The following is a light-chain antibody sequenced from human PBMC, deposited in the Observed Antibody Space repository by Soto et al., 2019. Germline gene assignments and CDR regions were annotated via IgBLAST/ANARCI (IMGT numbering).Light chain of an antibody. CDR3: SSYAGSNHNWV. V-gene: IGLV2-8*01. Sequence: QSALTQPPSASGSPGQSVTISCTGTSSDVGGYNYVSWYQQHPGKAPKLMIYEVSKRPSGVPERFSGSRSGNTASLTVSGLQAEDEADYYCSSYAGSNHNWVFGGGTKLTVL. CDR2: EVS. CDR1: SSDVGGYNY. J-gene: IGLJ3*02.